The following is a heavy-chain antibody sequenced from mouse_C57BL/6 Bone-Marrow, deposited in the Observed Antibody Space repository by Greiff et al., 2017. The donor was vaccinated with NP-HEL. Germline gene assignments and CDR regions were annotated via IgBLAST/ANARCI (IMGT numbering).Heavy chain of an antibody. V-gene: IGHV1-64*01. CDR1: GYTFTSYW. Sequence: QVQLQQPGAELVKPGASVKLSCKASGYTFTSYWMHWVKQRPGQGLEWIGMIHPNSGSTNYNEKFKSKATLTVDKSSSTAYMQLSSLSSEDSAVYYCARAYGSSNYFDYWGQGTTLTVSS. CDR2: IHPNSGST. J-gene: IGHJ2*01. CDR3: ARAYGSSNYFDY. D-gene: IGHD1-1*01.